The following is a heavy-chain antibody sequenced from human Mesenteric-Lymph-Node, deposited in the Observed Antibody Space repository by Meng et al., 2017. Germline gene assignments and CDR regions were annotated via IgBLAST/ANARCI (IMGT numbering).Heavy chain of an antibody. Sequence: SLKISCAASGFTFDDYAMHRVRQAPGKGLEWVSGISWNSGSIGYADSVKGRFTISRDNAKNSLYLQMNSLRAEDTALYYCAKDRRVVITTPEFDYWGQGTLVTVSS. J-gene: IGHJ4*02. CDR2: ISWNSGSI. CDR1: GFTFDDYA. CDR3: AKDRRVVITTPEFDY. V-gene: IGHV3-9*01. D-gene: IGHD3-22*01.